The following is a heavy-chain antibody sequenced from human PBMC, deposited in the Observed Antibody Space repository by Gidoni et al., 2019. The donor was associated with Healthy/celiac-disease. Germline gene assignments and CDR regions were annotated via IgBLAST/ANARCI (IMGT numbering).Heavy chain of an antibody. V-gene: IGHV1-46*01. J-gene: IGHJ4*02. Sequence: QVQLVQSGAEVKKPGVSVKVSCKVSGHTFTSYYMHWVRQAPGQGLEWMGIINPSGGSTSYAQKFQGRVTMTRDTSTSTVYMELSSLRSEDTAVYYCARRYSSSGGYFDYWGQGTLVTVSS. CDR3: ARRYSSSGGYFDY. D-gene: IGHD6-13*01. CDR2: INPSGGST. CDR1: GHTFTSYY.